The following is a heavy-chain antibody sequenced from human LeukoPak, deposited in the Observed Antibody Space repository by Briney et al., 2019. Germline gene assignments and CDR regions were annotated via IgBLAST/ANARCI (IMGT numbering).Heavy chain of an antibody. V-gene: IGHV3-7*01. CDR1: GFTFSTYW. Sequence: GGPLRLSCEASGFTFSTYWMTWVRQAPGTGLEWVANIKEDGSEKSYVDSVKGRFTISKDNAKNSLYLQMNSLRAEDTAVYYCARIHSGSYYMGFDYWGQGALVTVSS. CDR3: ARIHSGSYYMGFDY. D-gene: IGHD1-26*01. CDR2: IKEDGSEK. J-gene: IGHJ4*02.